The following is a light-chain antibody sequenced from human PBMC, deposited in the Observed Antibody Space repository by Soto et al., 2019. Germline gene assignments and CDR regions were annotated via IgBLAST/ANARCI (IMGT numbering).Light chain of an antibody. CDR1: SSDVGGYDY. V-gene: IGLV2-14*01. J-gene: IGLJ1*01. CDR3: SSFTNTITRYA. CDR2: EVS. Sequence: QSALTQPASVSGSPGQSITISCTGTSSDVGGYDYVSWYQLHPGKAPKLMVFEVSNRPSGVSYRFSGSKSGNTASLTISGLQAEDEADYYCSSFTNTITRYAFGTGTKVTVL.